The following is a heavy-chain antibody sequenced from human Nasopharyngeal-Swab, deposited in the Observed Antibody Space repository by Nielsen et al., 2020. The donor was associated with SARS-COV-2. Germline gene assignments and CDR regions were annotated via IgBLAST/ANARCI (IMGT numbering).Heavy chain of an antibody. CDR3: ARDRGVAPSNYVDY. J-gene: IGHJ4*02. Sequence: GRSLRLSCAASGFIFDDYGMSWVRQAPGKGLEWVSAIKWNGGSTVYADSVKGRFTISRDNAKNSLFLQMNSLRVEDTAFYYCARDRGVAPSNYVDYWGQGTLVTVSS. D-gene: IGHD3-10*01. CDR2: IKWNGGST. V-gene: IGHV3-20*04. CDR1: GFIFDDYG.